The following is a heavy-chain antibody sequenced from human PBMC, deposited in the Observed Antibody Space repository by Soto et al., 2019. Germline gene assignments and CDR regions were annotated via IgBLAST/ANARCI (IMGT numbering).Heavy chain of an antibody. CDR2: MNPNSGNT. CDR3: ARVKLRGREWLRLALYYYYGMDV. D-gene: IGHD5-12*01. CDR1: GYIFTSYD. V-gene: IGHV1-8*01. J-gene: IGHJ6*02. Sequence: GASVKVSCKASGYIFTSYDINWVRQATGQGLEWMGWMNPNSGNTGYAQKFQGRVTMTRNTSISTAYMELSSLRSEDTAVYYCARVKLRGREWLRLALYYYYGMDVWGQGTTVTVSS.